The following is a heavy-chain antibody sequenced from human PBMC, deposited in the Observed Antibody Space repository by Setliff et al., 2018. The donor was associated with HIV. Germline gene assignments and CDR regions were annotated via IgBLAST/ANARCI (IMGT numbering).Heavy chain of an antibody. CDR3: ARVFVDTAVLRVLEYYFDS. CDR1: GGSISSSSYY. CDR2: MYYSGST. J-gene: IGHJ4*02. V-gene: IGHV4-39*06. D-gene: IGHD5-18*01. Sequence: ETLSLTCTVSGGSISSSSYYWGWVRQPPGKGLEWIGSMYYSGSTYYTPSLKSRITISLDTSKNQFALRMRSVTAADTAVYYCARVFVDTAVLRVLEYYFDSWGRGTLVTVSS.